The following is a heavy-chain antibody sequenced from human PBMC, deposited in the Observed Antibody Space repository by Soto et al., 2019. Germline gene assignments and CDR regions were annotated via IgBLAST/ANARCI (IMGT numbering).Heavy chain of an antibody. CDR1: GGTFSSYA. Sequence: RASVKVSCKASGGTFSSYAISWVRQAPGQGLEWMGGIIPIFGTANYAQKFQGRVTITADESTSTDYMELSSLRSEDKAVYYCARDLGYSYGPVLHYWGQGTLVTVSS. CDR3: ARDLGYSYGPVLHY. J-gene: IGHJ4*02. CDR2: IIPIFGTA. D-gene: IGHD5-18*01. V-gene: IGHV1-69*13.